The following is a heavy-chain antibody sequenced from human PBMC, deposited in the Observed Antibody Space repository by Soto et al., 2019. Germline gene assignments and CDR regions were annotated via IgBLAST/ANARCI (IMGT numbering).Heavy chain of an antibody. CDR2: IYWNDDK. D-gene: IGHD3-9*01. V-gene: IGHV2-5*01. J-gene: IGHJ5*01. CDR1: GFSLSTSGVG. CDR3: AHPLWDIVTGYYTDTWLHPRGEGSLASVDS. Sequence: SGPPLVNPTQTLTLTCTFSGFSLSTSGVGVGWIRQPPGKALEWLALIYWNDDKRYSPSLKSRLTITKDTSKNQVVLTMTNMDPVDTSKYYCAHPLWDIVTGYYTDTWLHPRGEGSLASVDS.